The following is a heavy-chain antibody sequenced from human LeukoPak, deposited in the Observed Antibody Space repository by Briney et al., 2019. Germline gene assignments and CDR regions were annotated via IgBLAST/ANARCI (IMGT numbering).Heavy chain of an antibody. D-gene: IGHD3-3*01. V-gene: IGHV1-8*01. J-gene: IGHJ4*02. CDR1: GYTFTSYD. CDR3: ARNLITIFGVVIQAFAY. CDR2: TNPNSGNT. Sequence: GASVKFSCKASGYTFTSYDINWVRQATGQGLEWMGWTNPNSGNTGYAQKFQGRVTKTRNTSISTAYMELSSLRSEDTAVYYCARNLITIFGVVIQAFAYWGQGTLVTVSS.